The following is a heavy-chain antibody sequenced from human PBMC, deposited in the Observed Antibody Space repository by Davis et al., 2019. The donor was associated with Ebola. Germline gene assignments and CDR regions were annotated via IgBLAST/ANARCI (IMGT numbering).Heavy chain of an antibody. J-gene: IGHJ6*02. Sequence: SVKVSCKASGGTFSSYTISWVRQAPGQELEWMGRIIPILGIANYAQKFQGRVTITADKSTSIAYMELSSLRSEDTAVYYCAGSIVVVVAATPEDYYYYGMDVWGQGTMVTVSS. CDR1: GGTFSSYT. CDR2: IIPILGIA. CDR3: AGSIVVVVAATPEDYYYYGMDV. D-gene: IGHD2-15*01. V-gene: IGHV1-69*02.